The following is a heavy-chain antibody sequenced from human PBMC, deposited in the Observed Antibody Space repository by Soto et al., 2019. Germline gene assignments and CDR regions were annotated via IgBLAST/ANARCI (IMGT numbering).Heavy chain of an antibody. J-gene: IGHJ4*02. CDR3: ARVYYGSGIIEY. D-gene: IGHD3-10*01. CDR2: IHYSGST. V-gene: IGHV4-39*01. CDR1: GGSISNSSDY. Sequence: ASEPQCLTWTVSGGSISNSSDYWGWISQPPGKGLEWIGSIHYSGSTYYKASLKSRVTISVDTSKNQFSLKLSSVTAADTAVYYCARVYYGSGIIEYWGQGTLVTVSS.